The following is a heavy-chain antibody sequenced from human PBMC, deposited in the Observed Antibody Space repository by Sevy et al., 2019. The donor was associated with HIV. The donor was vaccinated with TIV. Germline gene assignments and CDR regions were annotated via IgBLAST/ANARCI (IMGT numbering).Heavy chain of an antibody. CDR3: ARERRSSGIDY. CDR1: GFAFSTYG. Sequence: GGCLRLSCTASGFAFSTYGMPWVRQAPGKGLEWVAIIWYEGINKDYAEPVKGRFTISRDNSKNTLYLQMNSLRVDNTAVYYCARERRSSGIDYWGQGTLVTVSS. CDR2: IWYEGINK. D-gene: IGHD3-10*01. J-gene: IGHJ4*01. V-gene: IGHV3-33*01.